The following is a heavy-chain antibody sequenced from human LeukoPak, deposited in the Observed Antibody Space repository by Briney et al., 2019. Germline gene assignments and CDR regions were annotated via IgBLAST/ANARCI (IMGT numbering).Heavy chain of an antibody. CDR2: ISYDGSNK. Sequence: PGGSLRLSCATSGFTFSSYAMHWVRQAPGKGLEWVAVISYDGSNKYYADSVKGRFTISRDNSKNTLYLQMNSLRAEDTAVYYCARAYCSSTRCSSPFDYWGQGTLVTVSS. V-gene: IGHV3-30*07. D-gene: IGHD2-2*01. CDR1: GFTFSSYA. J-gene: IGHJ4*02. CDR3: ARAYCSSTRCSSPFDY.